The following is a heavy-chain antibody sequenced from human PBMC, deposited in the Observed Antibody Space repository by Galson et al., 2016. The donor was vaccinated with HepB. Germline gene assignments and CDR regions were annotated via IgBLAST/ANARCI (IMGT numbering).Heavy chain of an antibody. CDR1: GGTFSNYA. V-gene: IGHV1-69*13. CDR3: ARESGIAVTGTTKYYFDY. CDR2: IIPIFGAA. J-gene: IGHJ4*02. D-gene: IGHD6-19*01. Sequence: SVKVSCKASGGTFSNYAISWVRQAPGQGLEWMGGIIPIFGAANYAQRFRDRVTITADESTSTVYMELSSLRSEDTAVYYCARESGIAVTGTTKYYFDYWGQGTLVTVSS.